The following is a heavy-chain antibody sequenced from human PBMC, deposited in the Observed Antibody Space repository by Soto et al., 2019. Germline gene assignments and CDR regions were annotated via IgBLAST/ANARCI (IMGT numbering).Heavy chain of an antibody. D-gene: IGHD1-1*01. V-gene: IGHV1-69*01. CDR3: ARGGKERFRGSGMDV. CDR2: IITFFGAA. Sequence: QVQLVQSGAEVRKPGSAVSVSCKASGDRFSTYAFNWVRQAPGQGLEWLGGIITFFGAAMYAQKFQGRVTITADEVTTTAYMELSGLRSEDTAVYFCARGGKERFRGSGMDVWGQGTTVTVSS. J-gene: IGHJ6*02. CDR1: GDRFSTYA.